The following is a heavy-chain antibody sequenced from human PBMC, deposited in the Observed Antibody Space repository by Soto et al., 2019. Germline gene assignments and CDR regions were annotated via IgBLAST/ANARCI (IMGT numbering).Heavy chain of an antibody. J-gene: IGHJ4*02. V-gene: IGHV5-51*01. Sequence: GESLKISCKGSGYSFTTYWIGWVRQMPGKGLEWMGIIYPGDSDTRYSPSFQGQVTISADKSITTAYLQWSSLKASDTAMYYCARERAYSYGSGSYPGYWGQGTPVTVSS. CDR2: IYPGDSDT. CDR3: ARERAYSYGSGSYPGY. CDR1: GYSFTTYW. D-gene: IGHD3-10*01.